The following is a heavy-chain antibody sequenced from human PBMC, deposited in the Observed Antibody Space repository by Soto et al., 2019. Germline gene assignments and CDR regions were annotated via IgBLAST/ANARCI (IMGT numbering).Heavy chain of an antibody. CDR2: IKQDGSEK. D-gene: IGHD6-13*01. CDR1: GFTFSSYW. Sequence: EVQLVESGGGLVQPGGSLRLSCAASGFTFSSYWMSWVRQAPGKGLEWVANIKQDGSEKYYVDSVKGRFTISRDNAKNSLYLQKNSLRAEDTAVYYCVFPLAAADRWYYFDYWGQGTLVTVSS. CDR3: VFPLAAADRWYYFDY. J-gene: IGHJ4*02. V-gene: IGHV3-7*01.